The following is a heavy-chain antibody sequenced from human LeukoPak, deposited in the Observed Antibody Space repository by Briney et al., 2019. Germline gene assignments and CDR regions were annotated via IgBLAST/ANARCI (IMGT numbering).Heavy chain of an antibody. CDR2: IWSDGSYK. V-gene: IGHV3-33*01. CDR1: GFTFNTFG. J-gene: IGHJ5*02. CDR3: ARSTTVTTNNWFDP. Sequence: GGSLRLSCAASGFTFNTFGMHWVRQAPGKGLEWVAVIWSDGSYKYYADSVKGRFTISRDDSKNTLYLEMNSLRAEDTAVYYCARSTTVTTNNWFDPRGQGTLVTVSS. D-gene: IGHD4-17*01.